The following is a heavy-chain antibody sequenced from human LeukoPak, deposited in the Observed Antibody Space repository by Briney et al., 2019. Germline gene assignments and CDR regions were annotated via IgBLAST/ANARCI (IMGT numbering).Heavy chain of an antibody. D-gene: IGHD6-6*01. CDR1: GFTFSSYA. J-gene: IGHJ6*02. CDR3: AKDGPRRGSIAARPRGYYYYGMDV. V-gene: IGHV3-23*01. CDR2: ISGSGGST. Sequence: GGSLSLSCAASGFTFSSYAMSWVRQAPGKGLEWVSAISGSGGSTYYADSVKGRFTISRDNSKNTLYLQMNSLRAEDTAVYYCAKDGPRRGSIAARPRGYYYYGMDVWGQGTTVTVSS.